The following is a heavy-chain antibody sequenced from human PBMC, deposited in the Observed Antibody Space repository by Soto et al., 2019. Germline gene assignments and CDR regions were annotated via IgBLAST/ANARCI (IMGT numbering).Heavy chain of an antibody. D-gene: IGHD3-22*01. J-gene: IGHJ3*02. CDR3: ARDVNYYDSSGYYDAFDI. CDR2: IYYSGST. Sequence: SETLSLTCTVSGGSISSGGYYWSWIRQHPGKGLEWIGYIYYSGSTYYNPSLKSRVTISVDTSKNQFSLKLSSVTAADTAVYYFARDVNYYDSSGYYDAFDIWGQGTMVTVSS. V-gene: IGHV4-31*03. CDR1: GGSISSGGYY.